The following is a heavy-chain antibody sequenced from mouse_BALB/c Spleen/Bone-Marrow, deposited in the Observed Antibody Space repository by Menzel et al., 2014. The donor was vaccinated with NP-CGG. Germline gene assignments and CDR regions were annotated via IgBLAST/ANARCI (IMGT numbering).Heavy chain of an antibody. CDR2: IYPGNSDT. D-gene: IGHD3-1*01. CDR1: GYTFSNYW. V-gene: IGHV1-5*01. J-gene: IGHJ2*01. CDR3: TTLARSDFDY. Sequence: DVQLQESGTVLARPGAAVKMSCKASGYTFSNYWMHWVKQRPGQGLEWIGTIYPGNSDTTYNQKFKSKAKLTAVTSTSTAYMELSSLTNEDSAVYYCTTLARSDFDYWGQGTTLTVSS.